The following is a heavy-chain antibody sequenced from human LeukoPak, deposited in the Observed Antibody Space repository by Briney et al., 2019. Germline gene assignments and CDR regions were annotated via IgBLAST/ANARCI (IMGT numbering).Heavy chain of an antibody. Sequence: SETLSLTCTVSGGSISSSNYYWGWIRQPPGKGLEWIGSIYYSGNTYYDPSLKSRVTISVDTSKNQFSLKLSSVTAADTAVYYCARAGEGSSFYYYMDVWGKGTTVTISS. CDR1: GGSISSSNYY. J-gene: IGHJ6*03. D-gene: IGHD6-6*01. V-gene: IGHV4-39*07. CDR3: ARAGEGSSFYYYMDV. CDR2: IYYSGNT.